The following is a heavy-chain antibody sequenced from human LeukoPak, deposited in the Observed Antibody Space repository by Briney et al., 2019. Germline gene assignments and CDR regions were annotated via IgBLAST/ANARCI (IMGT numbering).Heavy chain of an antibody. CDR1: GFTFDDYA. CDR2: ISWNSGSI. CDR3: AKAAQGGSVYYFDY. V-gene: IGHV3-9*01. Sequence: PGGSLRLSCAASGFTFDDYAMHWVRQAPGKGLEWVSGISWNSGSIGYADSVKGRFTISRDNAKNSLYLQMNSLRAEDTALYYCAKAAQGGSVYYFDYWGQGTLVTVSS. J-gene: IGHJ4*02.